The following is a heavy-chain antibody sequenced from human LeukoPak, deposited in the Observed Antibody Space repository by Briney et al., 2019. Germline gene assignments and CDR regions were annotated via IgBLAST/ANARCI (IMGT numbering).Heavy chain of an antibody. CDR3: ARRIAAATLNWFDP. J-gene: IGHJ5*02. V-gene: IGHV5-51*01. Sequence: GESLKISCKGSGYSFTTYWIGWVRQMPGEGLEWMGIIYPANSDTRYSPSFQGQVTISADKSISTAYLQWSSLKASDTAMYYCARRIAAATLNWFDPWGQGTLVTVSS. D-gene: IGHD6-13*01. CDR2: IYPANSDT. CDR1: GYSFTTYW.